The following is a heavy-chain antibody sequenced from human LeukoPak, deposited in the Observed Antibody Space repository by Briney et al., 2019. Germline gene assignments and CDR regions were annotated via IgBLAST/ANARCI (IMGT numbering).Heavy chain of an antibody. J-gene: IGHJ4*02. CDR2: ITWNSGNI. CDR1: GFTFDDYA. V-gene: IGHV3-9*01. D-gene: IGHD1-26*01. CDR3: ARGAVVGATTGQLDY. Sequence: GRSLRLSCAASGFTFDDYAMHWVRQAPGKGLEWVSCITWNSGNIGYADSVKGRFTISRDNSKNTLYLQMNSLRAEDTAVYYCARGAVVGATTGQLDYWGQGTLVTVSS.